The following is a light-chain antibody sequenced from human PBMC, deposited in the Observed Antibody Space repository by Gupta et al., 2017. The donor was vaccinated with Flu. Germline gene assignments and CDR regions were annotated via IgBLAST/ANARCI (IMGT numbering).Light chain of an antibody. CDR3: QQYRTFPWT. CDR2: AAS. J-gene: IGKJ1*01. Sequence: GDRVTITCRASQNVANFLAWYQQKPGKAPRLLIYAASTLESGVPSRFSGSGYGTDFTLTISRLQSEDFATYYCQQYRTFPWTFGQGTKAEIK. V-gene: IGKV1-8*01. CDR1: QNVANF.